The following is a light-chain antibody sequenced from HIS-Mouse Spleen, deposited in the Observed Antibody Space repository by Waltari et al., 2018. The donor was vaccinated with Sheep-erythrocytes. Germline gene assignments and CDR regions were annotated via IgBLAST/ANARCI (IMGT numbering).Light chain of an antibody. CDR2: GAS. Sequence: AIQLTQSPSSLSASVGDRVTITCRASQGISSALAWYQQKPWNAPKLLIYGASSLESGVPSRFSGSGSGTDFTLTISSLQPEDFATYYCQQFNNYPRTFGQGTKVEIK. CDR1: QGISSA. V-gene: IGKV1D-13*01. CDR3: QQFNNYPRT. J-gene: IGKJ1*01.